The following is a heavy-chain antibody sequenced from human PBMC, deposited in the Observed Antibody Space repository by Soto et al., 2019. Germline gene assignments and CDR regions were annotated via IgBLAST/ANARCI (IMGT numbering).Heavy chain of an antibody. Sequence: QVQLVESGGGLVKPGVSLRLSCAASGFTFSDYYMSWIRQAPGKGLEWVSYISSSGSTIYYADSVKGRFTISRDNAKNSLYRQMNSLRAEDTAVYYCPCPTVTPHYGMDVWGQGTTVTVSS. V-gene: IGHV3-11*01. D-gene: IGHD4-17*01. CDR2: ISSSGSTI. CDR3: PCPTVTPHYGMDV. CDR1: GFTFSDYY. J-gene: IGHJ6*02.